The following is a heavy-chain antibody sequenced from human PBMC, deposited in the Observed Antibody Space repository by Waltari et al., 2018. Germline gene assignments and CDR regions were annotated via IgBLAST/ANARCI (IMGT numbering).Heavy chain of an antibody. CDR2: INHSGST. J-gene: IGHJ5*02. V-gene: IGHV4-34*01. Sequence: QVQLQQWGAGLLKPSETLSLTCAVYGGSFSGYYWSWIRQPPGKGLEWIGEINHSGSTNYNPSLKGRVTISVDTSKNQFSLKLSSVTAADTAVYYCARGSGPYYYDSSGYYRRRNWFDPWGQGTLVTVSS. CDR3: ARGSGPYYYDSSGYYRRRNWFDP. CDR1: GGSFSGYY. D-gene: IGHD3-22*01.